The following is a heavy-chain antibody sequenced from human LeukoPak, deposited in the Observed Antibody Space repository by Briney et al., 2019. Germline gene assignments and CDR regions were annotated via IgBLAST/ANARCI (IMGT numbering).Heavy chain of an antibody. J-gene: IGHJ2*01. CDR2: IYYNRST. D-gene: IGHD5-18*01. V-gene: IGHV4-59*06. CDR1: GGSMSTYS. Sequence: SETLSLTCAVSGGSMSTYSWSWIRQPPGKGLEWIGYIYYNRSTYYNPSLKSRVTISVDTSKNQFSLKLSSVTAADTAVYYCARDLLDTSMVHYWYFDLWGRGTPVTVSS. CDR3: ARDLLDTSMVHYWYFDL.